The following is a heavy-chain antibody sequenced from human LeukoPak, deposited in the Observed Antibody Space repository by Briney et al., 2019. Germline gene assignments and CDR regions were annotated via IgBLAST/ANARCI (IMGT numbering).Heavy chain of an antibody. D-gene: IGHD4-23*01. Sequence: GGSLRLSCAASGFTFSDYYMSWVRQAPGKGLVWVSRIASDGSSTTYADSVKGRFSISRDNAKNTLYLQMNSLRVEDTAVYYCARGRPHGNDYWGQGTLVTVSS. CDR1: GFTFSDYY. V-gene: IGHV3-74*01. CDR3: ARGRPHGNDY. CDR2: IASDGSST. J-gene: IGHJ4*02.